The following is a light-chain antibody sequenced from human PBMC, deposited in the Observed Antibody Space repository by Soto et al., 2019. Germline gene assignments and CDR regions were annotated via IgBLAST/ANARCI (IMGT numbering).Light chain of an antibody. Sequence: DIVMTQSPDSLTVSLGARPTINCKSSQSVLYSPNNKNYLAWYQQKPGQPPKLLLYWASTRESGVPDRFSGSGSGTDFTLTISSLQAEDVAVYYCQQYYRAPITFGPGTKVEIK. CDR3: QQYYRAPIT. CDR2: WAS. J-gene: IGKJ3*01. CDR1: QSVLYSPNNKNY. V-gene: IGKV4-1*01.